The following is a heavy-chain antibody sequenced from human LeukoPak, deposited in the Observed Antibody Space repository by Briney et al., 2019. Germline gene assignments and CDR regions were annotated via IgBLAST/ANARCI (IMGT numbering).Heavy chain of an antibody. Sequence: GGALRLSCAASGFTFSSYARHWVRQAPGKGLEWVAVISYDGSKKYYADSVKGRFTISRDNSKNTLYLQMNSLRAEATAVYYCARESATRDFDYWGKGPLVTVSS. CDR3: ARESATRDFDY. J-gene: IGHJ4*02. CDR1: GFTFSSYA. V-gene: IGHV3-30-3*01. CDR2: ISYDGSKK.